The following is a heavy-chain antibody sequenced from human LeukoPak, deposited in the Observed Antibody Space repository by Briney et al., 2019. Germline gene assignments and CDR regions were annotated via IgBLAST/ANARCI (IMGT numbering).Heavy chain of an antibody. Sequence: GSLRLSCTASGFTFGDYAMSWIRQPPGKGLEWIGEGSDVGGTKYNPSLKSRVTISADTSKNQFSLKLRSVTAADTAVYYCAQNGQSGFSFDPWGQGTLVTVSS. D-gene: IGHD2-8*01. CDR1: GFTFGDYA. J-gene: IGHJ5*02. V-gene: IGHV4-34*08. CDR3: AQNGQSGFSFDP. CDR2: GSDVGGT.